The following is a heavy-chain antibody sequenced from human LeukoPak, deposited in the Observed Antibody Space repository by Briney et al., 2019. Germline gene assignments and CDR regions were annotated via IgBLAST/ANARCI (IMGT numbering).Heavy chain of an antibody. J-gene: IGHJ4*02. CDR3: ARGGLAVAGTSVDY. D-gene: IGHD6-19*01. V-gene: IGHV3-48*03. CDR2: ISSSGSTI. Sequence: GGSLRLSCAASGFTFSSYEMNWARQAPGKGLEWVSYISSSGSTIYYADSVKGRFTISRDNAKNSLYLQMNSLRAEDTAVYYCARGGLAVAGTSVDYWGQGTLVTVSS. CDR1: GFTFSSYE.